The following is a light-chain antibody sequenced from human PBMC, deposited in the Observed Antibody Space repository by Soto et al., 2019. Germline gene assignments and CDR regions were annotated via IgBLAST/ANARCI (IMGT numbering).Light chain of an antibody. CDR3: HDYDKESPAR. J-gene: IGKJ1*01. Sequence: DIQMTQSPSSLSASLGDTVTFTCRASQETSHFLAWYQQSPGKGPKLLIYGASILQSGGPSRFSGSGSGTDFTLVIYCLRPDDDGSYYCHDYDKESPARFGPVTMVEIK. CDR1: QETSHF. V-gene: IGKV1-27*01. CDR2: GAS.